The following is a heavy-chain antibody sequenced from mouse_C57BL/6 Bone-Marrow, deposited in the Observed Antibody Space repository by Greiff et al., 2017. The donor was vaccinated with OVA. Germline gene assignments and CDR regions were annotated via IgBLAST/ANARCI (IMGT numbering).Heavy chain of an antibody. Sequence: VKLQQSGAELVRPGTSVKVSCKASGYAFTNYLIEWVKQRPGQGLEWIGVINPGSGGTNYNEKFKGKATLTADKSSSTAYMQLSSLTSEDSAVYFCARPYGSSYRYFDVWGTGTTVTVSS. V-gene: IGHV1-54*01. D-gene: IGHD1-1*01. CDR2: INPGSGGT. J-gene: IGHJ1*03. CDR3: ARPYGSSYRYFDV. CDR1: GYAFTNYL.